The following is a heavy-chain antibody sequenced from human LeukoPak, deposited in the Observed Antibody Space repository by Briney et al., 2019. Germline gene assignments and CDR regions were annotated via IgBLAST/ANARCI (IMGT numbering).Heavy chain of an antibody. Sequence: GGSLRLSCAASGFTFSGRWMNWLRQAPGKGLEWVANINQDGTDKYYVDSVKGRFTISRDNAKNSLYLQMNSLRAEDTAVYYCAREIVGTHKSRFDPWGQGTLVTVSS. V-gene: IGHV3-7*03. CDR1: GFTFSGRW. CDR3: AREIVGTHKSRFDP. J-gene: IGHJ5*02. CDR2: INQDGTDK. D-gene: IGHD1-26*01.